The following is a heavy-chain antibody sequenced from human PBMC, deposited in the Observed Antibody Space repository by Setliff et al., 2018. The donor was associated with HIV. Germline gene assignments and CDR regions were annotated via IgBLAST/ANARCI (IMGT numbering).Heavy chain of an antibody. D-gene: IGHD3-3*01. V-gene: IGHV1-46*01. CDR2: LNPSEGTT. J-gene: IGHJ3*02. CDR1: GYTFTTYY. CDR3: ARGYYNFWSGYYDSRFPNPIDAFDI. Sequence: PSVKVSCKASGYTFTTYYIHWVRQAPGQGLEWMGILNPSEGTTSFAQKFQGRVTMTRDTSTSTVYMDLSSLRADDTAVYYCARGYYNFWSGYYDSRFPNPIDAFDIWGQGTMVTVSS.